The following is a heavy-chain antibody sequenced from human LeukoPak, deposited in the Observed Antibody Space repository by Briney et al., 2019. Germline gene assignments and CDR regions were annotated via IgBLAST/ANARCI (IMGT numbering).Heavy chain of an antibody. CDR2: ISSSSSYI. CDR1: GFTFSSYS. Sequence: GGSLRLSCAASGFTFSSYSMNWVRQAPGKGLEWVSSISSSSSYIYYADSVKGRFTISRDNAKNSLYLQMNSLRAEDTAVYYCARVGEDNYYDSSAGAFDIWGQGTMVTVSS. D-gene: IGHD3-22*01. V-gene: IGHV3-21*01. CDR3: ARVGEDNYYDSSAGAFDI. J-gene: IGHJ3*02.